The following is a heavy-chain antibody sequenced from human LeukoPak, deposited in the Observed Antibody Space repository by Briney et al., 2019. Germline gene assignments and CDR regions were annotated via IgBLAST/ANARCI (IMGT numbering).Heavy chain of an antibody. CDR1: GYTFTGYY. D-gene: IGHD2-2*01. CDR3: ARGGCSSTSCYEVYYYYGMDV. CDR2: INPNSGGT. V-gene: IGHV1-2*02. J-gene: IGHJ6*02. Sequence: ASVKVSCKASGYTFTGYYMHWVRQAPGQGFEWMGWINPNSGGTNYAQKFQGRVTMTRDTSISTAYMELSRLRSDDTAVYYCARGGCSSTSCYEVYYYYGMDVWGQGTTVTVSS.